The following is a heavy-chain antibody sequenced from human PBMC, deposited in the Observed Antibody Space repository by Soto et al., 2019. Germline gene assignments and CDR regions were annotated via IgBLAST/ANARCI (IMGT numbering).Heavy chain of an antibody. CDR3: ARVDYYDSSGYFDY. Sequence: SVKVSCKASGGTFSSYAISWVRQAPGQGLEWMGGIIPIFGTANYAQKFQGRVTITADESTSTAYMELSSLRSEDTAVYYCARVDYYDSSGYFDYWGQGTLVTVSS. V-gene: IGHV1-69*13. D-gene: IGHD3-22*01. CDR2: IIPIFGTA. CDR1: GGTFSSYA. J-gene: IGHJ4*02.